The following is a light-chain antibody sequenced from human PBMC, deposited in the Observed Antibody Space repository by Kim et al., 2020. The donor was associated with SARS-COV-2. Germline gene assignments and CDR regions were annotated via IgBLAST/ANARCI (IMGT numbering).Light chain of an antibody. V-gene: IGLV3-1*01. CDR1: KLGDKY. Sequence: SYELTPPPSVSVSPGQTASITCSGDKLGDKYASWYQQKPGQSPVLVIYQDTKRPSGIPERFSGSNSGNTATLTISGTQAMDEADYYCQACDSITVVFGGGTQLTVL. CDR2: QDT. J-gene: IGLJ2*01. CDR3: QACDSITVV.